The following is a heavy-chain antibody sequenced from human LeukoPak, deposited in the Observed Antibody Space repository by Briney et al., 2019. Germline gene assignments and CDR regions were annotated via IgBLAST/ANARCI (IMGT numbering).Heavy chain of an antibody. Sequence: GGSLRLSCAASGFTFSSYEMNWVRQAPGKGLEWVSYISSSGSTIYYADSVKGRFTISRDNAKNSLYLQMNSLRAEDTAVYYCARDQILAVAETYYFDYWGQGTLVTVSS. V-gene: IGHV3-48*03. CDR2: ISSSGSTI. J-gene: IGHJ4*02. CDR3: ARDQILAVAETYYFDY. D-gene: IGHD6-19*01. CDR1: GFTFSSYE.